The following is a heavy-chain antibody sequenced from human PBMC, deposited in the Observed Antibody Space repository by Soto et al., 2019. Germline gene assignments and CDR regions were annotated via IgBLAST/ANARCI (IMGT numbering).Heavy chain of an antibody. Sequence: SETLSLTCTVSGGSISSYYWSWIRQPAGKGLEWIGRIYTSGSTNYNPSLKSRVTMSGDTSKNQFSLKLSSVTAADTAVYYCARDGKLELRGYYYGMDVWVQGTTVT. CDR2: IYTSGST. J-gene: IGHJ6*02. CDR3: ARDGKLELRGYYYGMDV. CDR1: GGSISSYY. D-gene: IGHD1-7*01. V-gene: IGHV4-4*07.